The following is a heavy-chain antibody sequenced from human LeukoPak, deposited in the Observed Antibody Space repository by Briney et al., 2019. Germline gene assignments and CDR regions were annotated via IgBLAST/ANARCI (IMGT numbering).Heavy chain of an antibody. CDR3: ARAWRDGAFDI. CDR2: IYYSGST. J-gene: IGHJ3*02. CDR1: GGSISSSSYY. V-gene: IGHV4-39*07. Sequence: SETLSLTCTVSGGSISSSSYYWGWIRQPPGKGLEWIGSIYYSGSTYYNPSLKSRVTISVDTSKNQFSLKLSSVTAADTAVYYCARAWRDGAFDIWGQGTMVTVSS. D-gene: IGHD5-24*01.